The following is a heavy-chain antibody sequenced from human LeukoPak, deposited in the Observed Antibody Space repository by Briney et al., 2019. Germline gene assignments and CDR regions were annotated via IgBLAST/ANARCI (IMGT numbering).Heavy chain of an antibody. CDR2: IYYSGST. V-gene: IGHV4-59*11. Sequence: SETLSLTCTVSGGSISSHYWSWIRQPPGKGLEWIGYIYYSGSTNYNPSLKSRVTISVDTSKNQFSLKLSSVTAADTAVYYCASRARMVRGVIAPAESAFDIWGQGTMVTVSS. J-gene: IGHJ3*02. D-gene: IGHD3-10*01. CDR1: GGSISSHY. CDR3: ASRARMVRGVIAPAESAFDI.